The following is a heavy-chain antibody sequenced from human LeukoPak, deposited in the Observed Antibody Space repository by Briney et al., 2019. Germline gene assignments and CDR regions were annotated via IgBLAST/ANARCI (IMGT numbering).Heavy chain of an antibody. Sequence: SETLSLTCTVSGGSISSYYWSWIRQPPGKGLEWIGYIYYSGSTNYNPSLKSRVTISVDTSKNQFSLKLSSVTAADTAVYYCARITIFGVVINQSYFDYWGQGTLVTVSS. V-gene: IGHV4-59*08. CDR1: GGSISSYY. CDR2: IYYSGST. CDR3: ARITIFGVVINQSYFDY. D-gene: IGHD3-3*01. J-gene: IGHJ4*02.